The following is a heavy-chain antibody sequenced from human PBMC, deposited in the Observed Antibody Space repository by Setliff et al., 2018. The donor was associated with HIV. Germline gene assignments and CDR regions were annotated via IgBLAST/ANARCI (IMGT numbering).Heavy chain of an antibody. J-gene: IGHJ6*03. CDR3: VRGYCSSTTCYDDYYYMDV. V-gene: IGHV4-39*07. Sequence: LSLTCTVSGGSIGSGSFYWSWIRQPPGKGLEWIGEINHSGSTNYNPSLKSRVTISVDTSKNQFLLKLSSVTAADTAVYYCVRGYCSSTTCYDDYYYMDVWGKGSTVTVSS. CDR2: INHSGST. D-gene: IGHD2-2*01. CDR1: GGSIGSGSFY.